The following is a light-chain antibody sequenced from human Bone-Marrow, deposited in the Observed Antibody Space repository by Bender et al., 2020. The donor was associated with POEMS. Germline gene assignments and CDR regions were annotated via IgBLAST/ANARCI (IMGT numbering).Light chain of an antibody. CDR2: EVS. V-gene: IGLV2-8*01. Sequence: QSALTQPASISGSPGQSITISCTGTSSDVGGYPYVSWYQHHPGKAPKLLIFEVSQRPSGVPDRFSGSKSGNTASLTVSGLQAEDEADYYCCSYAAINTWVFGGGTKLTVV. CDR1: SSDVGGYPY. CDR3: CSYAAINTWV. J-gene: IGLJ3*02.